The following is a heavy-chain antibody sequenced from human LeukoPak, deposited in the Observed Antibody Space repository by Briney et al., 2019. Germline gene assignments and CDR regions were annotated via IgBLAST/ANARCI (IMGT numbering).Heavy chain of an antibody. Sequence: GGSLRLSCAASGFTFSRYWMNWVRQAPGMGLVWVSRINTDGSTTSYADSVRGRFTISRDNAKNTLYVQMSSLRVEDTAVYYCARGVSGGFDYGGQGTLVTVSS. V-gene: IGHV3-74*01. CDR2: INTDGSTT. D-gene: IGHD6-13*01. CDR1: GFTFSRYW. CDR3: ARGVSGGFDY. J-gene: IGHJ4*02.